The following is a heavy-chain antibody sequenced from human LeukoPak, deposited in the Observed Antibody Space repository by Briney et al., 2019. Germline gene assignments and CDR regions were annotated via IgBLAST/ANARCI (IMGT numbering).Heavy chain of an antibody. D-gene: IGHD3-10*01. Sequence: GGSLRLSCAASGFTFDDYGMSWVRQAPGKGLELVSGINWNGGSTGYADSVKGRFTISRDNAKNSLYLQMNSLRAEDTALYYCARDWDYYGSGSYYTGFDYWGQGTLVTVSS. CDR3: ARDWDYYGSGSYYTGFDY. CDR1: GFTFDDYG. CDR2: INWNGGST. V-gene: IGHV3-20*04. J-gene: IGHJ4*02.